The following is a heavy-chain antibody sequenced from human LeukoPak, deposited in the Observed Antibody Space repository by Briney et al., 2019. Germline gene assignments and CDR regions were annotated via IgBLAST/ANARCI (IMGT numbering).Heavy chain of an antibody. J-gene: IGHJ6*02. CDR3: ARASILYYDSSGYYPLHYYYYGMDV. Sequence: ASVKVSCKASGGTFSSYAISWVRQAPGQGLEWMGGIIPIFGTANYAQKFQGRVTITADESTSTAYMELSSLRSEDTAAYYCARASILYYDSSGYYPLHYYYYGMDVWGQGTTVTVSS. CDR1: GGTFSSYA. D-gene: IGHD3-22*01. V-gene: IGHV1-69*13. CDR2: IIPIFGTA.